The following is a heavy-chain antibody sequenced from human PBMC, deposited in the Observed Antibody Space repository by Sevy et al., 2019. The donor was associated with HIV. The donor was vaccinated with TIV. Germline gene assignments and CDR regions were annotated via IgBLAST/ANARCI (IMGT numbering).Heavy chain of an antibody. Sequence: SGPTLVKPTQTLTLTCTFSGFSLSTSGVGVGWIRQPPGKALEWLALIYWDDNKRYSPSLRSRLTFTKDTSKNQVVLTMTNMDPVDTATYYCTHSLYCDYIGGYFDYWGQGTLVTVSS. CDR2: IYWDDNK. V-gene: IGHV2-5*02. CDR3: THSLYCDYIGGYFDY. D-gene: IGHD4-17*01. J-gene: IGHJ4*02. CDR1: GFSLSTSGVG.